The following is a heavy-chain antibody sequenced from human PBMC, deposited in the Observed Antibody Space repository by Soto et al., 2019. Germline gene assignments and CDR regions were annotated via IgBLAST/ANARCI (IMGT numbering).Heavy chain of an antibody. J-gene: IGHJ4*02. V-gene: IGHV3-30-3*01. CDR2: ISYDGSNK. CDR3: GRGLVVVILGVFDY. D-gene: IGHD3-22*01. CDR1: GFTFSSYA. Sequence: QVQLVESGGGVVQPGRSLRLSCAASGFTFSSYAMHWVRQAPGKGLEWVAVISYDGSNKYYADSVKGRFTISRDNSKNELYVKRNGVRAGDRCVFYWGRGLVVVILGVFDYGGQGPRFPAS.